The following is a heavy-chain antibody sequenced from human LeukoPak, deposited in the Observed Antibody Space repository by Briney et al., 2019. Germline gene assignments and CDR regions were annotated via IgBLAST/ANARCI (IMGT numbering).Heavy chain of an antibody. J-gene: IGHJ4*02. D-gene: IGHD5-18*01. CDR2: INPNSGGT. CDR3: ARDMEFRGHTYGSLDY. V-gene: IGHV1-2*02. CDR1: GYTFTGYY. Sequence: ASVKVSCKASGYTFTGYYMHWVRQAPGQGLEWMGWINPNSGGTNYAQKFQGRVTMTRDTSMRTVYMELSRLRSDDTAVYYCARDMEFRGHTYGSLDYWGQGSLVSVSS.